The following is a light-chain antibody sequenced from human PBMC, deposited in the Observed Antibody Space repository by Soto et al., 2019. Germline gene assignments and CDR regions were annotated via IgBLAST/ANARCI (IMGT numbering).Light chain of an antibody. J-gene: IGKJ1*01. CDR3: QQYNNWPPT. Sequence: EIVMTQAPATRSVSRGERATLSCMARQSFSSNLAWYQQKPGQAPRLLIYGASTRATGIPARFSGSGSGTEFTLTLSSLQSEDFAVYYCQQYNNWPPTFGQGTKVEIK. CDR1: QSFSSN. CDR2: GAS. V-gene: IGKV3-15*01.